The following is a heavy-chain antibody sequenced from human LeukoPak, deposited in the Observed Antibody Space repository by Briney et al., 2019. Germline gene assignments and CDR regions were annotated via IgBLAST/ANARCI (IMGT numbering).Heavy chain of an antibody. V-gene: IGHV3-23*01. CDR3: AKVPTVRGVDASYFDY. D-gene: IGHD3-10*01. J-gene: IGHJ4*02. Sequence: GGSLRLSCAASGFTFSSYAMSWVRQAPGKGLEWVSAISGSGGSTYYADSVKGRFTISRDNSKNTLYLQMNSLRAEDTAVYYCAKVPTVRGVDASYFDYWGQGTLVTVSS. CDR2: ISGSGGST. CDR1: GFTFSSYA.